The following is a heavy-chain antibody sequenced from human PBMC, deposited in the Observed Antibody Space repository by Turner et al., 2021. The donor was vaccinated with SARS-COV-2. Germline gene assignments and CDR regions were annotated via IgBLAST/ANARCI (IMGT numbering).Heavy chain of an antibody. J-gene: IGHJ3*02. CDR1: GGSISSGGYY. CDR3: ARDGMVVGAFDI. D-gene: IGHD1-26*01. CDR2: IYYSGNT. V-gene: IGHV4-31*03. Sequence: QVHLQESGPGLVKPSQTLSLTCTVSGGSISSGGYYWSWIRQHPGKGLEWIGYIYYSGNTYYNPSLKSRVTISVDTSKNQFSLRLNSVTAADTAVYYCARDGMVVGAFDIWGQGTMVTVSS.